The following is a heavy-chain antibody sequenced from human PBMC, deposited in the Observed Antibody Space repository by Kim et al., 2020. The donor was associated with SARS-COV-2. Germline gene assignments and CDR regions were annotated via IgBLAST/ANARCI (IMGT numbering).Heavy chain of an antibody. CDR1: GFTFSSYA. D-gene: IGHD5-12*01. J-gene: IGHJ4*02. CDR3: ARDGPYIVATIVYYFDY. V-gene: IGHV3-30*04. Sequence: GGSLRLSCAASGFTFSSYAMHWVRQAPGKGLEWVAVISYDGSNKYYADSVKGRFTISRDNSKNTLYLQMNSLRAEDTAVYYCARDGPYIVATIVYYFDYWGQGTLVTVSS. CDR2: ISYDGSNK.